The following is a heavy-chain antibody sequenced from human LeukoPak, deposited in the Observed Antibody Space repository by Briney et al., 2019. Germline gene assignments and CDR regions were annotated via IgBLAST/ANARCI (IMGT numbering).Heavy chain of an antibody. CDR2: IRYDGSNK. CDR3: AKEKKYYYDGSGYPGYDY. V-gene: IGHV3-30*02. CDR1: GFTFSSYS. D-gene: IGHD3-22*01. J-gene: IGHJ4*02. Sequence: GGSLRLSCAASGFTFSSYSMNWVRQAPGKGLEWVAFIRYDGSNKYYADSVKGRFTISRDNSKNTLYLQMNSLRVEDTAVYYCAKEKKYYYDGSGYPGYDYWGQGTLVTVSS.